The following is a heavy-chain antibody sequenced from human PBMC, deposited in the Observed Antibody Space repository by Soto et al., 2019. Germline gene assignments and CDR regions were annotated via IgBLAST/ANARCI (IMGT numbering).Heavy chain of an antibody. CDR1: GFTFSGYA. J-gene: IGHJ5*02. CDR3: AQDLGSSWYHYNSFAP. Sequence: EVQLLESGGGLVQPGGSLRLSCAASGFTFSGYAMSWVRQAPGKGLEWVSAIGSGSPFYADSVKGRFTISRDNANSLLYLQMNSLTADDTAVYFCAQDLGSSWYHYNSFAPGGQGTVVTVSS. CDR2: IGSGSP. D-gene: IGHD6-13*01. V-gene: IGHV3-23*01.